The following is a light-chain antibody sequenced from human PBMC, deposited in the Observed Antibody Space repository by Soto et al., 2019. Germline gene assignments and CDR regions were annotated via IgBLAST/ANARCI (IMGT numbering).Light chain of an antibody. CDR3: QQRGT. CDR1: QSVSASF. J-gene: IGKJ2*02. V-gene: IGKV3-20*01. Sequence: EIVLTQSPGTLSLSPGERATLSCRASQSVSASFLAWYQQKPGQAPRLLIYGASSRATGIPDRFSGSGSGTDFTLTISRLDPEDAAVYYCQQRGTFGRGTKLEIK. CDR2: GAS.